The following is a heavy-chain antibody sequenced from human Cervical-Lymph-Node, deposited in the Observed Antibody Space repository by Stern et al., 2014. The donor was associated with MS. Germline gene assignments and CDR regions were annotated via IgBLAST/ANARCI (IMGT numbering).Heavy chain of an antibody. J-gene: IGHJ4*02. CDR3: ARGGEYYDSSGYSLLDY. Sequence: QLQLQESGPGLVKPSQTLSLTCTVSGGSISSGDYYWSWIRHPPGNGLAWIGNIYCSESTYYNPSLKRRVTISVDTSKNQFSLKLSSVTAADTAVYYCARGGEYYDSSGYSLLDYWGQGTLVTVSS. CDR1: GGSISSGDYY. CDR2: IYCSEST. V-gene: IGHV4-30-4*01. D-gene: IGHD3-22*01.